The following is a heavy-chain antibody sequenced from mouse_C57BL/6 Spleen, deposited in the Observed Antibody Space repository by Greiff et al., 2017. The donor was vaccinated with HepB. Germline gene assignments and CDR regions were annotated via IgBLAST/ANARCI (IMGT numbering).Heavy chain of an antibody. V-gene: IGHV1-80*01. CDR1: GYAFSSYW. J-gene: IGHJ2*01. CDR3: ARWLLQGYYFDY. D-gene: IGHD2-3*01. Sequence: VKLQESGAELVKPGASVKISCKASGYAFSSYWMNWVKQRPGKGLEWIGQIYPGDGDTNYNGKFKGKATLTADKSSSTAYMQLSSLTSEDSAVYFCARWLLQGYYFDYWGQGTTLTVSS. CDR2: IYPGDGDT.